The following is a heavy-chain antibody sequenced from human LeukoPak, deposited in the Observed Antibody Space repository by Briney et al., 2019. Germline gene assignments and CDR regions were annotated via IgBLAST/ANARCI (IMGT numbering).Heavy chain of an antibody. CDR1: RFTLRSYG. J-gene: IGHJ3*02. V-gene: IGHV3-23*01. CDR3: ARDFSGRGDAFDI. Sequence: PGGSLRLSCTASRFTLRSYGMSWVRQAPGKGLEWVSFVSGTGLSTYYADSVKGRFTISRDNSKNTLYLQMNSLRAEDTAVYYCARDFSGRGDAFDIWGQGTMVTVSS. CDR2: VSGTGLST. D-gene: IGHD1-26*01.